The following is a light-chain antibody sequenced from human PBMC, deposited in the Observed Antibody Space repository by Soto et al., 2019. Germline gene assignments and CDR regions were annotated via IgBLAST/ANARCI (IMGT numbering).Light chain of an antibody. CDR1: QSVGSSY. V-gene: IGKV3-20*01. CDR2: GAS. Sequence: EIVLTQSPGTLSLCPGERATLSCRASQSVGSSYLAWYQQKPGQAPRLLIYGASSRATGIPDRFTGSVSGTDFTLAISRVEPEDFAVYYCQQYGTSPYTFGQGTKLEIK. J-gene: IGKJ2*01. CDR3: QQYGTSPYT.